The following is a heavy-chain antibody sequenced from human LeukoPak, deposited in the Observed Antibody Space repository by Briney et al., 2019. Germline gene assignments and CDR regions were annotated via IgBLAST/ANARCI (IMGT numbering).Heavy chain of an antibody. J-gene: IGHJ6*03. Sequence: PSETLSLTCTLSGGSVRSFYGSWIAQPPGKGLEWIGYIYYSGSTNYNPSLKSRVTISVDTSKNQFSLKLSSVTAADTAVYYCARATKVDLRSGYYAYHYYYVDVWGKGTTVTVPS. D-gene: IGHD3-3*01. V-gene: IGHV4-59*02. CDR3: ARATKVDLRSGYYAYHYYYVDV. CDR2: IYYSGST. CDR1: GGSVRSFY.